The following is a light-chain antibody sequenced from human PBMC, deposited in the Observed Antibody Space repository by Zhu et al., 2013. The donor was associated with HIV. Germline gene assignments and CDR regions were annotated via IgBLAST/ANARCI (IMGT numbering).Light chain of an antibody. CDR3: QTWGTDIVV. CDR1: SGHSSYA. CDR2: INSDGRH. Sequence: QLVLTQSPSASASLGASVTLTCTLSSGHSSYAIAWHRQQPGKVPRYVMKINSDGRHIKGDGIPDRFSGSSSGAERYLTISSLQSEDEADYYCQTWGTDIVVFGGGTNLTVL. J-gene: IGLJ2*01. V-gene: IGLV4-69*01.